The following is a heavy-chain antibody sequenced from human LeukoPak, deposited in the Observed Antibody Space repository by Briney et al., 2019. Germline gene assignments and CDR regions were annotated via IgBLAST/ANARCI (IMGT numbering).Heavy chain of an antibody. D-gene: IGHD3-22*01. CDR2: ISSSSSTI. CDR1: GFTFSSFS. Sequence: GESLRLSCAASGFTFSSFSMNWVRQAPGKGLEWVSYISSSSSTIYYAESVKGRFTISRDNAKNSLYLQMNSLRAEDTAVYYCARDLAYYYDSSGYFTFDSWGQGTLVTVSS. J-gene: IGHJ4*02. V-gene: IGHV3-48*01. CDR3: ARDLAYYYDSSGYFTFDS.